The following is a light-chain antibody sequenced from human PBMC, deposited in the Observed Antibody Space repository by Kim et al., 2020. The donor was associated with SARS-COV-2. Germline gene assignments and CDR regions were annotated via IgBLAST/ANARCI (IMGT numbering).Light chain of an antibody. CDR1: KSVSSSY. V-gene: IGKV3-20*01. CDR3: QQYGSSLRT. CDR2: GAS. J-gene: IGKJ1*01. Sequence: EIVLTQSPGTLSLSPGERATLSCRASKSVSSSYLAWYQQKPGQAPRLLIYGASSRATSIPDRFSGSGSGTDFTLTISRLEPEDVAVYYCQQYGSSLRTFGQGTKVDIK.